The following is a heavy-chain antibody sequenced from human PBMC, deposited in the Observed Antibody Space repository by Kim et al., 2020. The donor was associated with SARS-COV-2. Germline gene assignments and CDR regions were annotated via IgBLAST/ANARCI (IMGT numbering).Heavy chain of an antibody. CDR1: GFIFNNYA. CDR2: VSNSGGST. CDR3: AKPDYGSGTYFTSYHRGMDV. Sequence: GGSLRLSCAASGFIFNNYAMTWVRQAPGKGLEWVSGVSNSGGSTYYADSVKGRFTISRDNSRNTVYLQMNSLRAEDTAVYYCAKPDYGSGTYFTSYHRGMDVWGQGTTVTVSS. J-gene: IGHJ6*02. V-gene: IGHV3-23*01. D-gene: IGHD3-10*01.